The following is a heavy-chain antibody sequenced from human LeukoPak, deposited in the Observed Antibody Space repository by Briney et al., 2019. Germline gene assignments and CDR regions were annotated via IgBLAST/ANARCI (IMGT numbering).Heavy chain of an antibody. CDR2: ISAYNGNT. Sequence: ASVKVSCKASGGTFSGYAISWVRQAPGQGLEWMGWISAYNGNTNYAQKLQGRVTMTTDTSTSTAYMELRSLRSDDTAVYYCARCPSYYSSSWCFDYWGQGTLVTVSS. J-gene: IGHJ4*02. CDR1: GGTFSGYA. D-gene: IGHD6-13*01. V-gene: IGHV1-18*01. CDR3: ARCPSYYSSSWCFDY.